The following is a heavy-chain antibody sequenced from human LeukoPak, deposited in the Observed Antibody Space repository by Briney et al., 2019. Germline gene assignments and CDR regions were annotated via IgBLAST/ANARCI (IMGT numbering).Heavy chain of an antibody. V-gene: IGHV3-11*06. CDR3: ARDRGYSPWYYFDY. J-gene: IGHJ4*02. Sequence: GGSLRLSCAASGFTFSDYYMSWIRQAPGKGLEWVSYISSSSSYKNYADSVKGRFTISRDNSKNTLYLQMNSLRAEDTAVYYCARDRGYSPWYYFDYWGQGTLVTVSS. CDR1: GFTFSDYY. CDR2: ISSSSSYK. D-gene: IGHD5-18*01.